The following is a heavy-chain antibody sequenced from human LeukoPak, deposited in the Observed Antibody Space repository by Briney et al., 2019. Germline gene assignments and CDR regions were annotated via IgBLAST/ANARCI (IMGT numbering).Heavy chain of an antibody. V-gene: IGHV4-38-2*02. CDR2: IYHSGST. CDR1: GYSISSGYY. J-gene: IGHJ4*02. D-gene: IGHD3-22*01. CDR3: ARGPYDSSGYYRSPFDY. Sequence: KPSETLSLTCTVSGYSISSGYYWGWIRQPPGKGLEWIGSIYHSGSTYYNPSLKSRVTISVDTSKNQFSLKLSSVTAADTAVYYCARGPYDSSGYYRSPFDYWGQGTLVTVSS.